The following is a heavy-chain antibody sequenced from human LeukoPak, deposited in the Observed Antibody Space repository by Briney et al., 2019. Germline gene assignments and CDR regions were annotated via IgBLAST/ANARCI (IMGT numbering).Heavy chain of an antibody. CDR1: GYTFTGYY. CDR3: ARGLNYYGSGSYAFDY. V-gene: IGHV1-2*06. CDR2: INPNSGGT. J-gene: IGHJ4*02. D-gene: IGHD3-10*01. Sequence: ASVKVSCKASGYTFTGYYMHWVRQAPGQGLEWMGRINPNSGGTNYAQRFQGRVTMTRDTSISTAYVELSRLRSDDTAVYYCARGLNYYGSGSYAFDYWGQGTLVTVSS.